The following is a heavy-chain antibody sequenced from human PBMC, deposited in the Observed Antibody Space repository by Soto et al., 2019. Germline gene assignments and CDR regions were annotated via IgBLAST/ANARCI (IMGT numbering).Heavy chain of an antibody. Sequence: QVHLVQSGGEVTKPGASVKVSCKASGYTFNRHGITWVRQAPGQGLEWMGWISGYNGDVNYEQKFQGRVTLSSDTLPSTVYLELKSLRFDDTAVYYCARVRIVGAREIDFWGQGTLVTVSS. D-gene: IGHD1-26*01. J-gene: IGHJ4*02. CDR2: ISGYNGDV. V-gene: IGHV1-18*04. CDR1: GYTFNRHG. CDR3: ARVRIVGAREIDF.